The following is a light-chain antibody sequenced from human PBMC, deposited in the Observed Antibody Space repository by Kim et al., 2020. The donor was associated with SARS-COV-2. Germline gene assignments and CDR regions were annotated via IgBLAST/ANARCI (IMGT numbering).Light chain of an antibody. CDR3: QHYGSSPELA. J-gene: IGKJ4*01. CDR2: GAT. Sequence: PGERATLSCRVSESVSGSYLAWYQQKRGKAPGLIIHGATTRATGVPERFSGRGSGTDFTLTISRLEPEDFAVYHCQHYGSSPELAFGGGTKVDIK. V-gene: IGKV3-20*01. CDR1: ESVSGSY.